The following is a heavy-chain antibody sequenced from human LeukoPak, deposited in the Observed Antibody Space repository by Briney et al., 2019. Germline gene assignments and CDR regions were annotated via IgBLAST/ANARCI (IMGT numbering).Heavy chain of an antibody. Sequence: GGSLRLSCAASGFTFSTYSMHWVRQAPGKGLEWVSSISTGSSYIYSADSVKGRFTISRDNAKNSLYLQLNSLRAEDTAVYYCARASCGGGTCYDSRGWFDPWGQGTLVTVPS. CDR1: GFTFSTYS. J-gene: IGHJ5*02. D-gene: IGHD2-15*01. CDR2: ISTGSSYI. CDR3: ARASCGGGTCYDSRGWFDP. V-gene: IGHV3-21*04.